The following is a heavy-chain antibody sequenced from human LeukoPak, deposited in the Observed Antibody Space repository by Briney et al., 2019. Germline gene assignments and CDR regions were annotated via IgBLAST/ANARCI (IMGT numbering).Heavy chain of an antibody. CDR3: ARVLWNGDYPRFDY. V-gene: IGHV3-53*01. CDR1: GFTVSSNY. J-gene: IGHJ4*02. D-gene: IGHD4-17*01. Sequence: QAGGSLRLSCAASGFTVSSNYMNWVRQAPGQGLEWVSIIYSGGTTYYADSVKGRFTISRDNSKNTLYLQMNSLRAEDTAVYYCARVLWNGDYPRFDYWGQGTLVTVSS. CDR2: IYSGGTT.